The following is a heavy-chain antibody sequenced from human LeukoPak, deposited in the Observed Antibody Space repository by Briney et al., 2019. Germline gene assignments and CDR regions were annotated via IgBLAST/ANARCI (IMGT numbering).Heavy chain of an antibody. V-gene: IGHV3-9*01. Sequence: GGSLRLSCAASGFTFDDYAMHCVRQAPGKGLEWVSGISWNSGSIGYADSVKGRFTISRDNAKNSLYLQMNSLRAEDTALYYCAKGMYSSGWYDYYYYGMDVWGQGTTVTVSS. CDR1: GFTFDDYA. D-gene: IGHD6-19*01. J-gene: IGHJ6*02. CDR2: ISWNSGSI. CDR3: AKGMYSSGWYDYYYYGMDV.